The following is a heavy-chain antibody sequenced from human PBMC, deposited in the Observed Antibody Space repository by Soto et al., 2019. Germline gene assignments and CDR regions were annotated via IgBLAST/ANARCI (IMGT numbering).Heavy chain of an antibody. CDR2: SSAYNGNT. D-gene: IGHD3-9*01. CDR1: GYTFTSYG. Sequence: DSVKVSCKTSGYTFTSYGISWVRQAPGQGREWMGWSSAYNGNTNYAQKLQGRVTMTTDTSTRTAYRELRSRRSDDTAGYYCARVRGSVVLRYFDWLMPFAYWGEGTLVPVTS. CDR3: ARVRGSVVLRYFDWLMPFAY. J-gene: IGHJ4*02. V-gene: IGHV1-18*04.